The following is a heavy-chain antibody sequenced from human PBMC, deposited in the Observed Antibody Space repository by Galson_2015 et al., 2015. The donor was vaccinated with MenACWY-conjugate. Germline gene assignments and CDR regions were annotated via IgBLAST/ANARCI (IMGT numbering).Heavy chain of an antibody. CDR2: IYYSGST. J-gene: IGHJ4*02. D-gene: IGHD3-10*01. V-gene: IGHV4-59*08. Sequence: ETLSLTCTVSGGSISSYYWSWIRQPPGKGLEWIGYIYYSGSTNYNPSLKSRVTISVDTSKNQFSLKLSSVTAADTAVYYCARTERIYYYGSGSYLFDYWGQGTLVTVSS. CDR3: ARTERIYYYGSGSYLFDY. CDR1: GGSISSYY.